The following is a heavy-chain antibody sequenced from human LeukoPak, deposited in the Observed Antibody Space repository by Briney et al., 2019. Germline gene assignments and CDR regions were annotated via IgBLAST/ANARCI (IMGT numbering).Heavy chain of an antibody. Sequence: GGSLRLSCAASGFTFSSFGMHWVRQAPGKGLEWVAAISYDGSNEHHADSVKGRFTISRDSSKPTLYLQMNSLRAEDTAMYYCARDRGWVVAASRGMDVWGQGTTVTVS. D-gene: IGHD2-15*01. V-gene: IGHV3-30*03. CDR2: ISYDGSNE. J-gene: IGHJ6*02. CDR3: ARDRGWVVAASRGMDV. CDR1: GFTFSSFG.